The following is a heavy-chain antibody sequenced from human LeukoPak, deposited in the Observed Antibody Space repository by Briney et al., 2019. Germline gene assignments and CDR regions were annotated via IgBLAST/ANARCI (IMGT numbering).Heavy chain of an antibody. Sequence: GGSLRLSCAASGFTFGSYWMSWVRQAPGKGLEWVSGINWNGGSTGYADSVKGRFTISRDNAKNSLYLQMNSLRAEDTALYYCARATHYYESSGYDYWGQGTLVTVSS. J-gene: IGHJ4*02. V-gene: IGHV3-20*04. CDR1: GFTFGSYW. CDR3: ARATHYYESSGYDY. D-gene: IGHD3-22*01. CDR2: INWNGGST.